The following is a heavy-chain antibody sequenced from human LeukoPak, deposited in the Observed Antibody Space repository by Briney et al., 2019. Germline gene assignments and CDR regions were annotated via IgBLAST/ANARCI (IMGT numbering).Heavy chain of an antibody. CDR2: ISGSGTTI. CDR1: GFTFSDYY. V-gene: IGHV3-11*01. Sequence: GGSLRLSCAASGFTFSDYYMSWIRQAPGKGLEWVSYISGSGTTIYSADSLKGRFTISRDNAKNSLYLQMSSLRAEGTAVYYCARRTGHSYFDHWGQGALVTVSS. J-gene: IGHJ4*02. CDR3: ARRTGHSYFDH. D-gene: IGHD1-14*01.